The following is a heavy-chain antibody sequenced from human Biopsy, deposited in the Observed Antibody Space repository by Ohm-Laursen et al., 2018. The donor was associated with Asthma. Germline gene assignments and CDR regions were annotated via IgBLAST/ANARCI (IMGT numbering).Heavy chain of an antibody. D-gene: IGHD1-26*01. CDR1: GDILSSFG. J-gene: IGHJ1*01. V-gene: IGHV1-46*01. Sequence: ASVKVSCKAHGDILSSFGIKWVRKAPGQGLEWMGIINPSGGSTSYAQRFQGRVTMTRDTSTSTVYMELSSLRSEDTAVYYCARAGALIVGATMGYWGQGTLVTVSS. CDR2: INPSGGST. CDR3: ARAGALIVGATMGY.